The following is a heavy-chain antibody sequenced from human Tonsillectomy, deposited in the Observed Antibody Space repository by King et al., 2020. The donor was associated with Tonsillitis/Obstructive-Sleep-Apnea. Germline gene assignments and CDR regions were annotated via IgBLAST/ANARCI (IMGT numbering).Heavy chain of an antibody. J-gene: IGHJ4*02. CDR1: GGSFSAYY. CDR3: ARGDLLTGYYASTDFDY. CDR2: INHSGST. Sequence: VQLKQWGAGLLKPSETLSLPCAVYGGSFSAYYWSWIRQPPGKGLEWIGEINHSGSTKYNPSLKSRVIISLDTSKNQFSLKLSSVTAADTAVYYCARGDLLTGYYASTDFDYWGQGTLVTVSS. V-gene: IGHV4-34*01. D-gene: IGHD3-9*01.